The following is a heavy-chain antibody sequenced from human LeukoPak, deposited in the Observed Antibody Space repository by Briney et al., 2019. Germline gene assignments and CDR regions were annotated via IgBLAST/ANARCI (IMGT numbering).Heavy chain of an antibody. Sequence: SGGSLRLSCAASGFTFSNAWMSWVRQAPGKGLEWVGRIKSKTDGGTTDYAAPVKGRFTISRDDSKNTLYLQMNSLKTEDTAVYYCTTVIRGYSSSSEDYWGQGTLATVSS. CDR1: GFTFSNAW. V-gene: IGHV3-15*01. CDR3: TTVIRGYSSSSEDY. D-gene: IGHD6-6*01. CDR2: IKSKTDGGTT. J-gene: IGHJ4*02.